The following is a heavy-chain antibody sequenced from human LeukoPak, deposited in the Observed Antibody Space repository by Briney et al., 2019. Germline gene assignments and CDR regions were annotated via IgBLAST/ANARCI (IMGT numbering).Heavy chain of an antibody. V-gene: IGHV4-59*11. CDR1: GGSISGHY. J-gene: IGHJ4*02. CDR3: ARESASGAVDY. CDR2: VHYSGGT. D-gene: IGHD2-15*01. Sequence: SETLSLTCTVSGGSISGHYWSWIRQPPGKGLEWIGEVHYSGGTKYNPSLESRVSISVDTSKNQFSLKLSPVTAADTAVYYCARESASGAVDYWGQGTLVTVSS.